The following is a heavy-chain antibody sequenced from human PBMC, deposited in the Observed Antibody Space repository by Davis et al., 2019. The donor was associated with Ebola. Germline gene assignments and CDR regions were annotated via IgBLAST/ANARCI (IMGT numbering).Heavy chain of an antibody. CDR2: ISAYNGNT. CDR3: ARGSGDYDLYDAFDI. CDR1: GYTFTSYG. V-gene: IGHV1-18*01. J-gene: IGHJ3*02. Sequence: AASVKVSCRASGYTFTSYGISWVRQAPGQGLEWMGWISAYNGNTNYAQKLQGRVTMTTDTSTSTAYMELRSLRSDDTAVYYCARGSGDYDLYDAFDIWGQGTMVTVSS. D-gene: IGHD4-17*01.